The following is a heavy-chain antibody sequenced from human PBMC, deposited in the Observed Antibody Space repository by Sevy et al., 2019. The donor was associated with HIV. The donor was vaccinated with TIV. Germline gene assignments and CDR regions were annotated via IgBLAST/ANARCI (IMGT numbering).Heavy chain of an antibody. Sequence: GGSLRLSCTASGFTFGDYAMSWFRQAPGKGLEWVGFIRSKGYGGTTEYAASVKGRFTISRDDSKCIAYVQMNSLKTEDTAVYYCARGPRGNYVFDYWGQGTLVTVSS. J-gene: IGHJ4*02. CDR2: IRSKGYGGTT. CDR3: ARGPRGNYVFDY. V-gene: IGHV3-49*03. CDR1: GFTFGDYA. D-gene: IGHD4-4*01.